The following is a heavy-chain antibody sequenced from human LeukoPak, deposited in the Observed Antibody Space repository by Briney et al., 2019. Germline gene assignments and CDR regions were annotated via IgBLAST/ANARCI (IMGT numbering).Heavy chain of an antibody. J-gene: IGHJ4*02. CDR3: AVENGYSSGWGSFDF. CDR1: GGTFSSYA. Sequence: VKVSCKASGGTFSSYAISWVRQAPGQGLEWMGGIIPIFGTANYAQKFQGRVTITADESTSTAYMELSSLRSEDTAVYYCAVENGYSSGWGSFDFRGQGTLVTVSS. V-gene: IGHV1-69*13. CDR2: IIPIFGTA. D-gene: IGHD6-19*01.